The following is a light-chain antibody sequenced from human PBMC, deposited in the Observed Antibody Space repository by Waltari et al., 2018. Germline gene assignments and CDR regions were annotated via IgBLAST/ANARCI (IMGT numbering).Light chain of an antibody. J-gene: IGKJ1*01. Sequence: EIVLTQSPGTLSLSPGERVTLSCRARQYITGSWMTWYHQKPGQAPRLLIYGASTRAPGVPDRFSGSGSGTDFTLTISRLEPEDSAVYYCQKYGTRPATFGQGTKVEVK. CDR2: GAS. V-gene: IGKV3-20*01. CDR3: QKYGTRPAT. CDR1: QYITGSW.